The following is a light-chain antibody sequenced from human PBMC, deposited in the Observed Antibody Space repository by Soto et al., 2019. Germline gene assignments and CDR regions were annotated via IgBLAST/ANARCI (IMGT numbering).Light chain of an antibody. V-gene: IGLV2-14*02. CDR3: SSYTTTSNYV. J-gene: IGLJ1*01. CDR2: QVS. CDR1: ISDVGSYDL. Sequence: QSALAQPASVSGSPGQSITISCTGSISDVGSYDLVSWYQQHPGKAPKLMIYQVSRRPSGVSNRFFGSKSGNTASLAISGLQPEDEADYYCSSYTTTSNYVFGTGTKATVL.